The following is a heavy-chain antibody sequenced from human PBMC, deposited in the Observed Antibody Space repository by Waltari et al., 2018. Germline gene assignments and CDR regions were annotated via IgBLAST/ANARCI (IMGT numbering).Heavy chain of an antibody. Sequence: QVQLVQSGAEVKKPGASVKVSCKASGYTFTSYAMHWVRQAPGQRLEWMGWINAGNGNTKNSQKFQGRVTITRDTSASTAYMELSSLRSEDTAVYYCARDAQNMVRGVIIRGYFDYWGQGTLVTVSS. D-gene: IGHD3-10*01. J-gene: IGHJ4*02. CDR3: ARDAQNMVRGVIIRGYFDY. V-gene: IGHV1-3*01. CDR1: GYTFTSYA. CDR2: INAGNGNT.